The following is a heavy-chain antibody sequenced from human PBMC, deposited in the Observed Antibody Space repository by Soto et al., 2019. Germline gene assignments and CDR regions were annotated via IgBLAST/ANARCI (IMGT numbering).Heavy chain of an antibody. CDR2: INAGNGNT. J-gene: IGHJ6*02. Sequence: QVQLVQSGAEVKKPGASVKVSCKASGYTFTSYAMHWVRQAPGQRLEWMGWINAGNGNTKYSQKFQGRVTITRDTSASTAYMELSRLRSEDTAVYYCARGGSGSYYYYYGMDVWGQGTTVTVSS. CDR1: GYTFTSYA. CDR3: ARGGSGSYYYYYGMDV. V-gene: IGHV1-3*01. D-gene: IGHD1-26*01.